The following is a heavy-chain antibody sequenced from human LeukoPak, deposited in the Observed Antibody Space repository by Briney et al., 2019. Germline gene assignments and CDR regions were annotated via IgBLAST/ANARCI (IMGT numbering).Heavy chain of an antibody. D-gene: IGHD3-22*01. J-gene: IGHJ4*02. CDR1: GLSVSSYG. CDR3: AVRYDSSGYPLH. CDR2: ISSSGTTT. Sequence: LPGGSLRLSCSVSGLSVSSYGVKSVRPHAGKGLEWVSSISSSGTTTYYADSLKRRFPISRDNARNSLYLQMNSLRAEDTAVYYCAVRYDSSGYPLHWGQGTLVTVSS. V-gene: IGHV3-48*03.